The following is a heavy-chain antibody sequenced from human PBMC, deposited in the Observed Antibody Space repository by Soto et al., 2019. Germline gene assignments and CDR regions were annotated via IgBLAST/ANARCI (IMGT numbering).Heavy chain of an antibody. CDR2: IIPILGIA. D-gene: IGHD3-10*01. J-gene: IGHJ6*03. CDR3: ARSGASHYYGSGSIKYYYMDV. Sequence: GASVKVSRKASGGTFSSYTISWVRQAPGQGLEWVGRIIPILGIANYAQKFQGRVTITADKSTSTAYMELSSLRSEDTAVYYCARSGASHYYGSGSIKYYYMDVWGKGTTVTVSS. V-gene: IGHV1-69*02. CDR1: GGTFSSYT.